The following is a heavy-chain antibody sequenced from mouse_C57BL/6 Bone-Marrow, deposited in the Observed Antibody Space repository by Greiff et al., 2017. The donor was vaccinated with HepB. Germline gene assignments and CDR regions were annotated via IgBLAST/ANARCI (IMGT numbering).Heavy chain of an antibody. CDR1: GYTFTSYW. V-gene: IGHV1-72*01. D-gene: IGHD2-5*01. CDR3: ARSDYYSNPLFDY. J-gene: IGHJ2*01. CDR2: IDPNSGGT. Sequence: QVQLKQPGAELVKPGASVKLSCKASGYTFTSYWMHWVKQRPGRGLEWIGRIDPNSGGTKYNEKFKSKATLTVDKPSSTAYMQLSSLTSEDSAVYYCARSDYYSNPLFDYWGQGTTLTVSS.